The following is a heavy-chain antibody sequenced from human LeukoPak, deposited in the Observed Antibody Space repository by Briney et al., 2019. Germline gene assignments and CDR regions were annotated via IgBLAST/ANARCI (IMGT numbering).Heavy chain of an antibody. D-gene: IGHD3-22*01. CDR1: GYTFTGYY. CDR3: ARPTEAHAYYYDSSGYYDAFDI. CDR2: INPNSGGT. V-gene: IGHV1-2*06. J-gene: IGHJ3*02. Sequence: ASVKVSCKASGYTFTGYYMHWVRQAPGQGLEWMERINPNSGGTNYAQKFQGRVTMTRDTSISTAYMELSRLRSDDTAVYYCARPTEAHAYYYDSSGYYDAFDIWGQGTMVTVSS.